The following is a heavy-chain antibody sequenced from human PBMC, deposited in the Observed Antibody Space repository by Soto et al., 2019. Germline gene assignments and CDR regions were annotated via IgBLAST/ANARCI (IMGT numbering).Heavy chain of an antibody. V-gene: IGHV3-43*01. CDR3: AKEGNGESSLDS. CDR1: GFTFDDYM. D-gene: IGHD4-17*01. CDR2: ISWDGGSI. Sequence: GGSLRLSCEASGFTFDDYMMHWVRQVPGKGLEWISLISWDGGSIDYADSIKGRFTVSRDNSKTSLYLHMHSLTTEDTAFYYCAKEGNGESSLDSWGQGTLVTVSS. J-gene: IGHJ5*01.